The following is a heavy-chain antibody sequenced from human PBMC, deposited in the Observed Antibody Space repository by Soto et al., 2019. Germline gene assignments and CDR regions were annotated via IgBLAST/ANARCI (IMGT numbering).Heavy chain of an antibody. CDR3: ASYRRDGYNNFDY. CDR1: GFTFTSSA. CDR2: IVVGSGNT. V-gene: IGHV1-58*01. D-gene: IGHD5-12*01. J-gene: IGHJ4*02. Sequence: ASVKVSCKASGFTFTSSAVQWVRQARGQRLEWIGWIVVGSGNTNYAQKFQERVTITADESTSTAYMELSSLRSEDTAVYYCASYRRDGYNNFDYWGQGTLVTVSS.